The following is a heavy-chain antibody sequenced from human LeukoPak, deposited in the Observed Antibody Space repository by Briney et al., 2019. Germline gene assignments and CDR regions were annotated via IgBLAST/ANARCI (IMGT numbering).Heavy chain of an antibody. V-gene: IGHV3-33*01. D-gene: IGHD2-15*01. Sequence: GGSLRLSCAASGFTFSSYGMHWVRQAPGKGLEWVAVIWYDGSNKYYADSVKGRFTISRDNSRNTLYLQMNSLRAEDTAVYYCARGGPIYCSGDSCYPGDYWGQGTLVTVSS. CDR1: GFTFSSYG. CDR3: ARGGPIYCSGDSCYPGDY. J-gene: IGHJ4*02. CDR2: IWYDGSNK.